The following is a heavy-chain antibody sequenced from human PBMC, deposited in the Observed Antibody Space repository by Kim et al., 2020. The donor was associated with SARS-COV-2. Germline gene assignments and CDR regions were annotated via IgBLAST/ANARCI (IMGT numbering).Heavy chain of an antibody. CDR1: GFSVTNNY. Sequence: GGSLRLSCAASGFSVTNNYMNWVRQAPGKGLEWVSVIYTGGSSYYADSVKGRFTISRDKFRNTLYLQMNSLRAEDTAVYYCARAEGAGYYGMDVWGQGTTVTVSS. D-gene: IGHD2-15*01. CDR3: ARAEGAGYYGMDV. J-gene: IGHJ6*02. CDR2: IYTGGSS. V-gene: IGHV3-53*01.